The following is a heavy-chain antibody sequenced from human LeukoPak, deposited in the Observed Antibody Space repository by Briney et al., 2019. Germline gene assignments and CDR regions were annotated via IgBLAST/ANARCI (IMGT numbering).Heavy chain of an antibody. V-gene: IGHV3-7*02. J-gene: IGHJ4*02. Sequence: GGSLRLSCAASGFTLSSYWMSWVRQAPGKGLEWVANIRQDGSEKYYVDSVKGRFTISRDNAKNSLYLQMNSLRAEDTAVYYCATLVATTRFDYWGQGTLATVSS. CDR1: GFTLSSYW. CDR3: ATLVATTRFDY. CDR2: IRQDGSEK. D-gene: IGHD5-12*01.